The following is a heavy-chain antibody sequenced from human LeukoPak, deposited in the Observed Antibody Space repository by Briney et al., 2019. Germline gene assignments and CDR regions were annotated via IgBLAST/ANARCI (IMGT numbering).Heavy chain of an antibody. V-gene: IGHV4-59*01. Sequence: SETLSLTCTVSGGSISSYYWSWIRQPPGKGLEWIGYIYYSGSTNYNPSLKSRVTISVDTSKNQFSLKLSSVTAADTAVYYRARDVGWGDFDYWGQGTLVTVSS. D-gene: IGHD6-19*01. CDR2: IYYSGST. J-gene: IGHJ4*02. CDR3: ARDVGWGDFDY. CDR1: GGSISSYY.